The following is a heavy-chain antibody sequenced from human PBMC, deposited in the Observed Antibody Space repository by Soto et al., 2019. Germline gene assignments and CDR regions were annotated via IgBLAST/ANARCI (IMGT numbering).Heavy chain of an antibody. J-gene: IGHJ4*02. D-gene: IGHD6-19*01. V-gene: IGHV1-18*04. CDR3: ARDQWPLDHSRGSYGD. Sequence: QGRLVQPGGAVKQPGASVKVSCKAPGYSFISYGISWVRPAPGLVLAWMGWISGYNGNTKYAQKVTGRVTMTTDTSTSPVYMKLRSMRSDGTAMYYCARDQWPLDHSRGSYGDCGQGTLVTVSS. CDR1: GYSFISYG. CDR2: ISGYNGNT.